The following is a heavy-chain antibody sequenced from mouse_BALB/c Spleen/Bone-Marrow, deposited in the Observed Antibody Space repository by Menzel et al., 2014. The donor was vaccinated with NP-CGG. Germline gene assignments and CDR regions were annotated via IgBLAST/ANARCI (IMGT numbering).Heavy chain of an antibody. CDR2: INPSTGYT. CDR3: ARKGYGNYHYYAMDY. Sequence: QVQLQQSGAELAKPGASVKMSCKASGYTFTSYWMYWIKQRPGQGLEWIGYINPSTGYTEYNQKFKDKATLTADKSSNTAYMQLSSLTSEDSAVYYCARKGYGNYHYYAMDYWGQGTSVTVPS. CDR1: GYTFTSYW. J-gene: IGHJ4*01. D-gene: IGHD2-1*01. V-gene: IGHV1-7*01.